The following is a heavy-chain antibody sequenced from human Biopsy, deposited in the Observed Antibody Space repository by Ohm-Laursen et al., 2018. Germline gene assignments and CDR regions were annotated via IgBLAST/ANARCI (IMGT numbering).Heavy chain of an antibody. D-gene: IGHD3-9*01. CDR2: VYDSGKS. Sequence: TLSLTCAVSGFSISSGYYWGWIRQPPGKGLEWIGSVYDSGKSYYNPSLKSRVTISVDVSKNQFSLKLSSVTAADTAVYYCARDRFDLLTPNWFDPWGQGTLVTVSS. J-gene: IGHJ5*02. CDR1: GFSISSGYY. V-gene: IGHV4-38-2*02. CDR3: ARDRFDLLTPNWFDP.